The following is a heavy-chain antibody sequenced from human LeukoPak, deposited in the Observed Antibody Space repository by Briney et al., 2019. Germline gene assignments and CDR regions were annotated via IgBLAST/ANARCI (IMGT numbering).Heavy chain of an antibody. V-gene: IGHV4-39*01. CDR2: IYYSGST. CDR3: ARGRWSSGWYGFQYYMDV. J-gene: IGHJ6*03. CDR1: GGSISSSSYY. D-gene: IGHD6-19*01. Sequence: SETLSLTCTVSGGSISSSSYYWGWIRQPPGKGLEWIGSIYYSGSTYYNPSLKSRVTISVDTSKNQFSLKLSSVTAADTAVYYCARGRWSSGWYGFQYYMDVWGKGITVTVSS.